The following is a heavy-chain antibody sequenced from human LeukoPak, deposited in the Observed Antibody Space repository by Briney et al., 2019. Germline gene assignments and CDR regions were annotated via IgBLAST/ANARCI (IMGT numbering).Heavy chain of an antibody. Sequence: GGSLRLSCAASGFTFSNHYMDWVRQAPGKGLEWVGRVRNKTKSYTTEYAASVKGRFTISRDDSKNSLYLQMNSLRAEDTAVYYCARRGYHDYSGFDYWGQGTLVTVSS. V-gene: IGHV3-72*01. CDR1: GFTFSNHY. D-gene: IGHD1-26*01. J-gene: IGHJ4*02. CDR3: ARRGYHDYSGFDY. CDR2: VRNKTKSYTT.